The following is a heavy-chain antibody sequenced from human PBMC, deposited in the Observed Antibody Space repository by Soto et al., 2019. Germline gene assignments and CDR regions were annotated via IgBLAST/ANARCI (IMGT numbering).Heavy chain of an antibody. CDR1: GGTFSSYT. Sequence: QVQLVQSGAEVKKPGSSVKVSCKASGGTFSSYTISWVRQAPGQGLEWMGRIIPILGIANYAQKFQGRVTITADKSTSTAYMELSSLRSEDTAVYYCALETAAGPYYYGMDVWGQGTTVTVSS. D-gene: IGHD6-13*01. CDR2: IIPILGIA. V-gene: IGHV1-69*02. J-gene: IGHJ6*02. CDR3: ALETAAGPYYYGMDV.